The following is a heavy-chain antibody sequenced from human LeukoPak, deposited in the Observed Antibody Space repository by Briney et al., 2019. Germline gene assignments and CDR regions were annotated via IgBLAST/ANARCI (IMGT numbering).Heavy chain of an antibody. CDR3: ARDLRTIAAAGIVDY. J-gene: IGHJ4*02. V-gene: IGHV1-46*01. CDR2: INPSGGST. D-gene: IGHD6-13*01. Sequence: ASVKVSCKASGYTFTSYYMHWVRQAPGQGLEWMGIINPSGGSTSYAQKFQGRVTMTRDTSTSTVYMELSSLRSEDTAVYYCARDLRTIAAAGIVDYWGQGTLVTVSS. CDR1: GYTFTSYY.